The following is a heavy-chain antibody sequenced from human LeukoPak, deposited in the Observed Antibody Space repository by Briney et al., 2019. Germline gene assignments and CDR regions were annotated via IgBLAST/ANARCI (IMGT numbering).Heavy chain of an antibody. V-gene: IGHV4-4*08. CDR1: GGSISSYY. J-gene: IGHJ6*03. Sequence: SETLSLTCTVSGGSISSYYWSWIRQPPGKGLEWIGYIYTSGSTNYNPSLKSRVTISVDTSKNQFSLKLSSVTAADTAVYYCARKAGVVPAAIWYMDVWGKGTTVTVSS. CDR2: IYTSGST. D-gene: IGHD2-2*01. CDR3: ARKAGVVPAAIWYMDV.